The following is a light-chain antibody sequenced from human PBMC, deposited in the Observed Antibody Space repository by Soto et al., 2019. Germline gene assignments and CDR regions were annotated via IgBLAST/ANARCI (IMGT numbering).Light chain of an antibody. J-gene: IGKJ1*01. CDR1: QSISTY. CDR2: AAS. V-gene: IGKV1-39*01. CDR3: QQSYSTPWT. Sequence: IQMAQSPPSLSASVGDTVSITCRASQSISTYVNWYQQKPGKAPKVLIYAASTLQIGVPSRFSGSGSGTDFTLTISSLQPEDFVMYYCQQSYSTPWTFGQGTKVDIK.